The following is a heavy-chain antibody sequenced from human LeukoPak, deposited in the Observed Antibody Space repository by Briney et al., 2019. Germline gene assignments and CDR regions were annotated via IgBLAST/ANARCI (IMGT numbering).Heavy chain of an antibody. J-gene: IGHJ3*02. V-gene: IGHV3-30-3*01. CDR3: ARDQPWEGGAFDI. CDR2: ISYDGNNK. Sequence: GRSLRLSCAASGFTFSSYAMHWVRQAPGKGLKWVAVISYDGNNKYYADSVKGRFTISRDNSKYTLYLQMNSLRADDTAVYYCARDQPWEGGAFDIWGQGTMVTVSS. D-gene: IGHD1-26*01. CDR1: GFTFSSYA.